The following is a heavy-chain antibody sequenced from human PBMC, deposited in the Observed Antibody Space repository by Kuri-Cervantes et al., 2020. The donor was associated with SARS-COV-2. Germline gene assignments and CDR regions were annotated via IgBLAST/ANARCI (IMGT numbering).Heavy chain of an antibody. Sequence: GGSLRLSCAASGFTFSSYAMSWVRQAPGKGLEGVSAISGSGGSTYYADSVKGRFTISRDNSKNTLYLQMNSRRAEDTAVYYCAKDRQHISSSWYSDYYYYYMDVWGKGTTVTVSS. CDR2: ISGSGGST. J-gene: IGHJ6*03. D-gene: IGHD6-13*01. CDR1: GFTFSSYA. CDR3: AKDRQHISSSWYSDYYYYYMDV. V-gene: IGHV3-23*01.